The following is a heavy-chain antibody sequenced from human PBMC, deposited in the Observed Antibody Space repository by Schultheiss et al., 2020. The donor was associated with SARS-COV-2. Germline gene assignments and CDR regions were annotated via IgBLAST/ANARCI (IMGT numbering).Heavy chain of an antibody. Sequence: GSLRLSCSASGFTFRNYWMDWVRQAPGKGLEWVANIKQDGTVKHYVDSVRGRFIISRDNARNSLDLQMNSLRAEDTAVYYCARVAGPLGSYYYYMDVWGKGTTVTVSS. CDR2: IKQDGTVK. J-gene: IGHJ6*03. CDR1: GFTFRNYW. D-gene: IGHD6-19*01. V-gene: IGHV3-7*01. CDR3: ARVAGPLGSYYYYMDV.